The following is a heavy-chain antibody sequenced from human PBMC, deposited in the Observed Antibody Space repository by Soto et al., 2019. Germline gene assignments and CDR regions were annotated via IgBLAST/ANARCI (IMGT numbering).Heavy chain of an antibody. D-gene: IGHD3-22*01. CDR3: ARVWYYDSSGYYAFDY. Sequence: ASVKVSCKASGYTFTSYGISWVRQAPGQGLEWMGWISAYNGNTNYTKKFQSRVTMTTDTSSSTAYMELRSLRSDDTAVYYCARVWYYDSSGYYAFDYWGLGTLVTVSS. CDR2: ISAYNGNT. CDR1: GYTFTSYG. V-gene: IGHV1-18*01. J-gene: IGHJ4*02.